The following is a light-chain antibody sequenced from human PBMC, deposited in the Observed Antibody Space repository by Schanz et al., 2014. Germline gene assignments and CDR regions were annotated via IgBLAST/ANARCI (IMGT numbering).Light chain of an antibody. V-gene: IGLV2-14*01. J-gene: IGLJ3*02. CDR1: SSDVGGYNS. CDR3: SSYAGSNTLV. CDR2: DVR. Sequence: QSALTQPASVSGSPGQSITISCTGTSSDVGGYNSVSWYQQHPGKAPKLMIYDVRNRPSGVSNRFSGSKSVNTASLTISGLQAEDEADYYCSSYAGSNTLVFGGGTKLTVL.